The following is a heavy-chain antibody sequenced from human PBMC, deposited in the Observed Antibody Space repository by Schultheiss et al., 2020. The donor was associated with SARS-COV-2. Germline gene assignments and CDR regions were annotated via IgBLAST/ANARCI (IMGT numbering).Heavy chain of an antibody. CDR1: AFTFSDYY. CDR3: ARDVYNWNYGPDY. V-gene: IGHV3-11*04. J-gene: IGHJ4*02. D-gene: IGHD1-7*01. CDR2: ISSSGRTI. Sequence: GGSLRLSCAASAFTFSDYYMSWIRQAPGKGLEWVSHISSSGRTIYYADSVKGRFTISRDNAKNSLYLQMNSLRAEDTAVYYCARDVYNWNYGPDYWGQGTLVTVSS.